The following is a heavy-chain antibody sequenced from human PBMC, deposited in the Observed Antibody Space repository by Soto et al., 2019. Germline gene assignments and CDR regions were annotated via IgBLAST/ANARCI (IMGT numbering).Heavy chain of an antibody. Sequence: QAQLVQSGAEVKKPGASVKVSCKASGYTFTGYDINWVRQATGQGLEWMGWMNPNSGNTGYAQNFQGRVTMTRDNSRTTAYMELTSLRDDDSAVYYWAGEKVGTTGIDFWGQGTLVTVSS. CDR1: GYTFTGYD. CDR2: MNPNSGNT. J-gene: IGHJ4*02. V-gene: IGHV1-8*01. D-gene: IGHD1-26*01. CDR3: AGEKVGTTGIDF.